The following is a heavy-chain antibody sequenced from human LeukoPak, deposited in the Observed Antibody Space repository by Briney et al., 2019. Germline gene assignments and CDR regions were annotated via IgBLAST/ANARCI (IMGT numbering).Heavy chain of an antibody. J-gene: IGHJ5*02. Sequence: SETLSLTCTVSGGSISSGSYYWSWIRQPAGKGLEWIGRIYTSGSTNYNPSLKSRVTISVATSKNQFSLKLSSVTAADTAVYYCARARHQLLSVWFAPWAQGTLVTVSS. V-gene: IGHV4-61*02. CDR3: ARARHQLLSVWFAP. CDR1: GGSISSGSYY. D-gene: IGHD2-2*01. CDR2: IYTSGST.